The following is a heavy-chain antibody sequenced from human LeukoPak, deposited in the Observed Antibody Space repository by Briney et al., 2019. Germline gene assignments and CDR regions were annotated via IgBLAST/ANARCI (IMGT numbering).Heavy chain of an antibody. CDR1: GGSTSSSSYY. J-gene: IGHJ4*02. Sequence: SETLSLTCTVSGGSTSSSSYYWGWIRQPPGKGLEWIGSIYYSGSTYYNPSLKSRVTISVDTSKNQFSLKLSSVTAADTAVYYCARRPRDRLGELSSHFDYWGQGTLVTVSS. D-gene: IGHD3-16*02. CDR2: IYYSGST. V-gene: IGHV4-39*01. CDR3: ARRPRDRLGELSSHFDY.